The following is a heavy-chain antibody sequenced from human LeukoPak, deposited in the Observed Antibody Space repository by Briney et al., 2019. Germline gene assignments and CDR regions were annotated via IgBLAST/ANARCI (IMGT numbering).Heavy chain of an antibody. CDR1: GGSISSSSYY. CDR3: ARGTTPGYSGHGGALDAFDI. CDR2: INHSGST. D-gene: IGHD5-12*01. V-gene: IGHV4-39*07. J-gene: IGHJ3*02. Sequence: SETLSLTCTVSGGSISSSSYYWGWIRQPPGKGLEWIGEINHSGSTNYNPSLKSRVTISVDTSKSEFSLKLGSVTAADTAVYYCARGTTPGYSGHGGALDAFDIWGQGTVVTVSS.